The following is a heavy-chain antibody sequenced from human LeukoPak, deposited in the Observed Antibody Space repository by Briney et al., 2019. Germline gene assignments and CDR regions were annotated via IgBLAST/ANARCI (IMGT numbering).Heavy chain of an antibody. V-gene: IGHV3-48*03. CDR1: GFTFSSYE. CDR2: ISSSGSTI. J-gene: IGHJ4*02. CDR3: ARGFRDSSGYYDKNFDY. D-gene: IGHD3-22*01. Sequence: GGSLRLSCAASGFTFSSYEMNWVRQAPGKGLEWVSYISSSGSTIYYADSVKGRFTISRDNAKNSLYLQMNSLRAEDTAVYYCARGFRDSSGYYDKNFDYWGQGTLVTVSS.